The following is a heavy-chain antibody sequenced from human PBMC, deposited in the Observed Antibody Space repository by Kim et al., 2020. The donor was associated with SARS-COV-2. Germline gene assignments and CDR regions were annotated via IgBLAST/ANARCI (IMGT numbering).Heavy chain of an antibody. Sequence: ADAVKGRFIVSRDNSKKTLYLQMNSVRAEDTSIYYCAKERVVHVTGDVFDIWGQGTMVTVSS. CDR3: AKERVVHVTGDVFDI. J-gene: IGHJ3*02. D-gene: IGHD2-8*01. V-gene: IGHV3-23*01.